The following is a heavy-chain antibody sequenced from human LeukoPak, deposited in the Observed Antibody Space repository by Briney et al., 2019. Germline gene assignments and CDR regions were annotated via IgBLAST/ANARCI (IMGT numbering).Heavy chain of an antibody. CDR3: AREGGFFRPLNY. D-gene: IGHD3-3*01. J-gene: IGHJ4*02. CDR2: VHLDGRT. V-gene: IGHV4-4*02. Sequence: PSETLSLTCGVSGGSVTSTNWWTWVRQPPGKGLEWIGEVHLDGRTNYNPSLKSRLTMSVDLSENHISLKLTSVTAADTAVYYCAREGGFFRPLNYSGQGTLVTVSS. CDR1: GGSVTSTNW.